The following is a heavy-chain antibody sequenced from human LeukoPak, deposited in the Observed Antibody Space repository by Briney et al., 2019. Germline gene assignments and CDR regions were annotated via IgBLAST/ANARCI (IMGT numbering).Heavy chain of an antibody. CDR2: IYPGDSDT. J-gene: IGHJ6*03. CDR1: GSSFASSW. D-gene: IGHD3-16*01. CDR3: AKRNYEYGYMDI. Sequence: GGSLQISCQTSGSSFASSWIGGVRQLPGKGLEWMGIIYPGDSDTIYSPSFQGQVTISADKSINTAYLQWSSLKASDTAIYYCAKRNYEYGYMDIWGKGTTVTVSS. V-gene: IGHV5-51*01.